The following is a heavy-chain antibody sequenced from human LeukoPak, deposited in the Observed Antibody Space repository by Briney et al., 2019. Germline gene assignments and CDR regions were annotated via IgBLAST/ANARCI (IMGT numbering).Heavy chain of an antibody. Sequence: SETLSLTCTVSGGSISSSDYYWGWHGQPPGKGLEWVGTIYYSATFYYSGTSYFNPSLKSRVTISVDTPKNQFSLKLSCVSAADTALYYCARQEGSTWEYNCFDPWGQGTLVTVSS. CDR2: IYYSATFYYSGTS. J-gene: IGHJ5*02. V-gene: IGHV4-39*01. CDR3: ARQEGSTWEYNCFDP. D-gene: IGHD6-13*01. CDR1: GGSISSSDYY.